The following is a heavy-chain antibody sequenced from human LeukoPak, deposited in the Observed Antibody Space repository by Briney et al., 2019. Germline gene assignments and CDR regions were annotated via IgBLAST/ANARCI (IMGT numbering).Heavy chain of an antibody. CDR1: GFTFSSYA. D-gene: IGHD4-17*01. Sequence: GGSLRLSCAASGFTFSSYAMHWVRQAPGKGLEWVAVISYDGSNKYYADSVKGRFTISRDNSKNTLYLQMNSLRAEDTAVYYCANPDYGAHRDYWGQGTLVTVSS. J-gene: IGHJ4*02. V-gene: IGHV3-30*04. CDR2: ISYDGSNK. CDR3: ANPDYGAHRDY.